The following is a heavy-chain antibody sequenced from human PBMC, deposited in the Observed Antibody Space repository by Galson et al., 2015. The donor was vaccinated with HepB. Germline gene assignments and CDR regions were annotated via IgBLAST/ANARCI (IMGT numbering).Heavy chain of an antibody. CDR3: AYGVDV. J-gene: IGHJ6*02. Sequence: CAISGDSVSSNSAAWNWIRQSPSRGLDWLGRTYYRSTWYKDYAVSVKGRITINPDTSKNQVSLQLEYVTPEDTAVYYCAYGVDVWGQGTTVTVSS. CDR1: GDSVSSNSAA. V-gene: IGHV6-1*01. CDR2: TYYRSTWYK.